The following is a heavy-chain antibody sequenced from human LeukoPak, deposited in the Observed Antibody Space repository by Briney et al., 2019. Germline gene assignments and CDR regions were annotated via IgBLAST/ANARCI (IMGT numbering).Heavy chain of an antibody. V-gene: IGHV3-23*01. CDR1: GFTFTSYV. J-gene: IGHJ4*02. Sequence: GGSLRLSCAASGFTFTSYVMSWVRQAPGKGLEWVSGISGSGVSTYYADSVKGRFTISRDNSKNTLYLQMNSLRAEDTAVYYCAKDLPIAALYYWGQGTLVTVSS. D-gene: IGHD6-6*01. CDR3: AKDLPIAALYY. CDR2: ISGSGVST.